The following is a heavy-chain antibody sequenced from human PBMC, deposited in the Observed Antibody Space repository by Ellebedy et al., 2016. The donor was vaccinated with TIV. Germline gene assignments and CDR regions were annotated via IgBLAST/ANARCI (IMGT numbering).Heavy chain of an antibody. CDR1: GDPITGSHW. V-gene: IGHV4-4*02. CDR3: ARDLGSGRYPGH. D-gene: IGHD3-10*01. Sequence: SETLSLXCAVSGDPITGSHWWSWVRQPPGRGLEWIGEIYPGGSTNYNPSLKSRVTMSIDESKNGFSLKLTSVTAADTAVYYCARDLGSGRYPGHWGQGTLATVSS. J-gene: IGHJ4*02. CDR2: IYPGGST.